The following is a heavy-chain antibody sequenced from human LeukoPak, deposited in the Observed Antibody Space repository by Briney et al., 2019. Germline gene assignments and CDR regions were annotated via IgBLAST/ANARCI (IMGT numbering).Heavy chain of an antibody. Sequence: PSETLSLTCNVSGDSINTHYWSWIRQPAGKGLEWIGRVYPTGSTNYNPSLKSRVTMSVDASNNQLSLRLTSVTAADTAVYYCARDVSLSDFFDYWGQGTLVTVSS. CDR1: GDSINTHY. CDR3: ARDVSLSDFFDY. D-gene: IGHD3-3*01. CDR2: VYPTGST. J-gene: IGHJ4*02. V-gene: IGHV4-4*07.